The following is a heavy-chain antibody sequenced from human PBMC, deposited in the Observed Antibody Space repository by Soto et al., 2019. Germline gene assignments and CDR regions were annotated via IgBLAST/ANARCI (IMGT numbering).Heavy chain of an antibody. V-gene: IGHV3-66*01. D-gene: IGHD2-2*01. J-gene: IGHJ4*02. CDR3: GGYCSSTSCRSDDY. CDR1: GFTVSSNY. CDR2: IYSGGST. Sequence: GGSLRLSCAASGFTVSSNYMSWVRQAPGKGLEWVSVIYSGGSTYYADSVKGRFTISRDNSKNTLYLQMNSLRAEDTAVYYCGGYCSSTSCRSDDYWGQGTLVTVSS.